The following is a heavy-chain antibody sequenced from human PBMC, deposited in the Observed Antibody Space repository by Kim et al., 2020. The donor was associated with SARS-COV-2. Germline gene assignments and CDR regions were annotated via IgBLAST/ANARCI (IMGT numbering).Heavy chain of an antibody. CDR2: IYYSGST. D-gene: IGHD6-13*01. CDR1: GGSMSRYY. V-gene: IGHV4-59*01. Sequence: SETLSLTCTVSGGSMSRYYWSWLRQPPGKGLEWIGYIYYSGSTNYKPSLKSRVTISVDTSKNQFSLKLRSVTAADTAVYYCARDDGSSSWPDFAYWGQGTLVTVSS. CDR3: ARDDGSSSWPDFAY. J-gene: IGHJ4*02.